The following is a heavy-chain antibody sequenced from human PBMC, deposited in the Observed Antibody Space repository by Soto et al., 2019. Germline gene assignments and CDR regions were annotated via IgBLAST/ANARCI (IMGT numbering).Heavy chain of an antibody. CDR3: AREIVGATTLTFDY. D-gene: IGHD1-26*01. CDR2: INHSGST. J-gene: IGHJ4*02. CDR1: GGSFSGYY. V-gene: IGHV4-34*01. Sequence: SETLSLTCAVYGGSFSGYYWSWIRQPPGKGLEWIGEINHSGSTNYNPSLKSRVTISVDTSKNQFSLKLSSVTAADTAVCYCAREIVGATTLTFDYWGQGTLVTVSS.